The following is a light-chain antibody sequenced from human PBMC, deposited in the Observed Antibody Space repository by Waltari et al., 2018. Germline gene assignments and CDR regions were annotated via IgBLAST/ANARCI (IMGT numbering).Light chain of an antibody. J-gene: IGLJ1*01. CDR2: DVS. CDR3: SSYTTSTTLGV. CDR1: SSDIGGYNY. Sequence: QSALTQPASVSGSPGQSITIPCTGTSSDIGGYNYFSWYQQHPGKAPKYMIYDVSNRPSGVSNRFSGSKSGNTASLTISGLQAEDEADYYCSSYTTSTTLGVFGTGTKVTVL. V-gene: IGLV2-14*03.